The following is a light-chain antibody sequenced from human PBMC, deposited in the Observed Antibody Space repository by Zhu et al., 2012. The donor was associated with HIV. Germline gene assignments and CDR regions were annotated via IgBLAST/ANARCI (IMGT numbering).Light chain of an antibody. CDR1: QHVDSRY. Sequence: NVLTQSPGTLSLSPGQRATLSCRASQHVDSRYLAWYQRKPQSPRLLISRTSNRATGIPDRFSGSGSGTDFTLTISRLEPEDSAVYYCQQYGYASLITFGQGTRLEI. V-gene: IGKV3-20*01. CDR3: QQYGYASLIT. J-gene: IGKJ5*01. CDR2: RTS.